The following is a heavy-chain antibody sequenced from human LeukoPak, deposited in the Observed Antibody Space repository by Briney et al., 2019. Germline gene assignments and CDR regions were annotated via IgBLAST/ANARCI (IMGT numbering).Heavy chain of an antibody. J-gene: IGHJ6*03. CDR2: VYSSGGT. CDR1: GYSIGSGYF. Sequence: SETLSLTCNVSGYSIGSGYFWGWIRQPPGKGLEWIGGVYSSGGTYYNPSLESRLTISLKTSKNQFSLKLRSVTAADTAVYYCARRPDWGYDYYMDVWGKGTTVTVSS. CDR3: ARRPDWGYDYYMDV. D-gene: IGHD3-16*01. V-gene: IGHV4-38-2*02.